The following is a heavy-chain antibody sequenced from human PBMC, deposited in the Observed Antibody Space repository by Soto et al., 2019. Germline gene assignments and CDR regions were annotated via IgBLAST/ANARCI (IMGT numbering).Heavy chain of an antibody. Sequence: PGGSLRLSCAASGFTFSSYGMHWVRQAPGKGLEWVAVISYDGSNKYYADSVKGRFTISRDNSKNTLYLQMNSLRAEDTAVYYCAKDHLRLEMATTDFDYWGQGTLVTVSS. V-gene: IGHV3-30*18. D-gene: IGHD5-12*01. CDR3: AKDHLRLEMATTDFDY. J-gene: IGHJ4*02. CDR2: ISYDGSNK. CDR1: GFTFSSYG.